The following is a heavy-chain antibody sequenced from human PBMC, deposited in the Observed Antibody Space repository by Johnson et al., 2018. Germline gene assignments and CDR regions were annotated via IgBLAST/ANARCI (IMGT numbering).Heavy chain of an antibody. Sequence: QVQLQESGPGLVKPSETLSLTCTISGGSFSTYYWSWIRQPPGKGLEWVAYIPYSGSTNSNPSLKSRVTMSVDTSENKFSLKLTSVTAADTAVYYCAREWCAFDCWGQGTMVIV. CDR3: AREWCAFDC. D-gene: IGHD2-15*01. J-gene: IGHJ3*01. CDR1: GGSFSTYY. V-gene: IGHV4-59*12. CDR2: IPYSGST.